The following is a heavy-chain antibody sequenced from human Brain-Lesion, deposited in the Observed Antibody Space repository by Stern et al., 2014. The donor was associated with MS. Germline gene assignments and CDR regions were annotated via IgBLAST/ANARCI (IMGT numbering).Heavy chain of an antibody. V-gene: IGHV4-59*01. D-gene: IGHD5-12*01. CDR3: ARVGGYRGYERYSLVDYYYGMDV. J-gene: IGHJ6*02. CDR1: GGSFNHYY. Sequence: VQLVESGPGLVKPSETLSLTCTVSGGSFNHYYWSWVRQPPGKGLEWIGYIHYSGSTNYNPSLQSLVTISLDTSKNQFSLELSTVTTADTAVYFCARVGGYRGYERYSLVDYYYGMDVWGQGTTVAVSS. CDR2: IHYSGST.